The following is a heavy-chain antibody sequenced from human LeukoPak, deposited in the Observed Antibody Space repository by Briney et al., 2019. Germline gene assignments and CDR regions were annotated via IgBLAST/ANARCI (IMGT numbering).Heavy chain of an antibody. V-gene: IGHV3-23*01. J-gene: IGHJ3*02. CDR2: IRGGGTSE. CDR1: GFTFSAYA. D-gene: IGHD4-17*01. Sequence: GGSLRLSCTASGFTFSAYAMMWVRQAPGKGPEWVSAIRGGGTSEFYADSVRGRFRISRDNSKDTLFPQMNSLRAEDTAVYYCARDPNGDYIGAFDMWGPGTMVTVSS. CDR3: ARDPNGDYIGAFDM.